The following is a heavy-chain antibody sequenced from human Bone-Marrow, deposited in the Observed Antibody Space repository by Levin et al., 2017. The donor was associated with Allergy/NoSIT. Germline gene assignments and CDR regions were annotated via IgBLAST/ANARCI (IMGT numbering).Heavy chain of an antibody. J-gene: IGHJ4*02. CDR2: IYYSGST. Sequence: PSETLSLTCTVSGGSISSSSYYWGWIRQPPGKGLEWIGSIYYSGSTYYNPSLKSRVTISVDTSKNQFSLKLSSVTAADTAVYYCARLVRIVGANDYWGQGTLVTVSS. D-gene: IGHD1-26*01. V-gene: IGHV4-39*01. CDR3: ARLVRIVGANDY. CDR1: GGSISSSSYY.